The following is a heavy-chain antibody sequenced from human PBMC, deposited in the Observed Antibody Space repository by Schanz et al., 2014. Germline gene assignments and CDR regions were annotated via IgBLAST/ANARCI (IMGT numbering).Heavy chain of an antibody. CDR1: GFSVGNKY. CDR2: LSANGDST. CDR3: ARLDPYCRSGTCSRAFDF. J-gene: IGHJ4*02. V-gene: IGHV3-64*01. D-gene: IGHD2-15*01. Sequence: EVQLVESGGGLVQPGGSLRLSCAASGFSVGNKYMNWVRQTPDKGLEWVSGLSANGDSTFYSSSVKGRFTISRDISKNTLYLQMNSLRTEDTAVYYCARLDPYCRSGTCSRAFDFWGQGTLVTVSS.